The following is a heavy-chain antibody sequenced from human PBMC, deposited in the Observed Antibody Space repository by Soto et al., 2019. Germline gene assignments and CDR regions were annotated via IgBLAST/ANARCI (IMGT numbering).Heavy chain of an antibody. CDR3: AKGRSYHYYYGVDV. J-gene: IGHJ6*02. V-gene: IGHV3-23*01. CDR2: IIDSGAST. CDR1: GFAFYDAW. Sequence: PGGSLRLSCAASGFAFYDAWMNWVRQAPGKGLEWVSDIIDSGASTYYADSVKGRFTISRDNSKSTLYLQMNSLRAEDTALYYCAKGRSYHYYYGVDVWGQGTTVTVSS.